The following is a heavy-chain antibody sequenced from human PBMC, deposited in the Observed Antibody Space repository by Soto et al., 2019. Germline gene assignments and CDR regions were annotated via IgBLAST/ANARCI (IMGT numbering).Heavy chain of an antibody. D-gene: IGHD2-2*01. J-gene: IGHJ6*02. CDR2: INHSGST. Sequence: SETLSLTCAVYGGSFSGYYWSWIRQPPGKGLEWIGEINHSGSTNYNPSLKSRVTISVDTSKNQFPLKLSSVTAADTAVYYCARKGYCSSTSCMGYYYYGMDVWGQGTTVTVSS. V-gene: IGHV4-34*01. CDR3: ARKGYCSSTSCMGYYYYGMDV. CDR1: GGSFSGYY.